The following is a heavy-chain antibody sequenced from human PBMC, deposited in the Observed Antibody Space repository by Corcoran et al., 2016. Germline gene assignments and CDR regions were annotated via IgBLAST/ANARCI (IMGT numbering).Heavy chain of an antibody. D-gene: IGHD4-17*01. CDR2: IDWDDDK. Sequence: QVTLKESGPALVKPTQTLTLTCTFSGFSLSTSGMRVSWIRQPPGKALEWLARIDWDDDKFYSTSLKTRLTISKDTSKNKVVLTMTNMDPVDTATYYCARNDYGDYVDAFDIWGQGTMVTVSS. V-gene: IGHV2-70*04. CDR1: GFSLSTSGMR. CDR3: ARNDYGDYVDAFDI. J-gene: IGHJ3*02.